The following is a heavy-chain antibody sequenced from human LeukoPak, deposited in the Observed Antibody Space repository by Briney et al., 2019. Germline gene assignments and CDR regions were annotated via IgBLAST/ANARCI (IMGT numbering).Heavy chain of an antibody. D-gene: IGHD5-18*01. CDR2: ITYDGSDK. Sequence: PGGSLRLSCAASGSTFSSYGMYWVRQAPGKGLDCVAFITYDGSDKYYADSVKGRFTISRDNSRDTLYLQMNSLRGEDTAIYYCARNRGYTYDYDSFDPWGQGTLVTVSS. CDR3: ARNRGYTYDYDSFDP. J-gene: IGHJ5*02. V-gene: IGHV3-30*19. CDR1: GSTFSSYG.